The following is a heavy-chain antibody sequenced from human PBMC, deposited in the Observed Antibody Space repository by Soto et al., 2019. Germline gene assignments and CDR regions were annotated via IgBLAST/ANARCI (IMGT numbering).Heavy chain of an antibody. D-gene: IGHD4-17*01. V-gene: IGHV3-23*01. Sequence: ELHLLGSGGGLVQHGGSLRLSCAASGFTISSYAMSWVRQAPGKGLEWVSGTSGSGTRTYYAESVKGRFTISRDNSKNTLYLQMGSLRAEDAAVYYCAKGPDYGDYITPFDYWGQGTLVTVSS. CDR1: GFTISSYA. CDR2: TSGSGTRT. CDR3: AKGPDYGDYITPFDY. J-gene: IGHJ4*02.